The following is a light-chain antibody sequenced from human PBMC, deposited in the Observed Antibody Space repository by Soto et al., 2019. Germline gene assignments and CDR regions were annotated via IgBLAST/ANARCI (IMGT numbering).Light chain of an antibody. CDR1: SSNIGAGYD. V-gene: IGLV1-40*01. CDR3: QSYDSSLIYV. Sequence: QSVLSQPPSVSGAPGQSVTISCTGSSSNIGAGYDVHWYQQLPGTAPKLLIYGNINRPSGVPDRFSGSQSGTSASLAITGLQAEDETDYYCQSYDSSLIYVFGTGTKVTVL. CDR2: GNI. J-gene: IGLJ1*01.